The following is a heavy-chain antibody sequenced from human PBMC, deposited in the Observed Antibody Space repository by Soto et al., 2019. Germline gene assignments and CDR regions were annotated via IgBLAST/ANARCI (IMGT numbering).Heavy chain of an antibody. V-gene: IGHV3-74*01. CDR3: TRVGGSVSGMDV. Sequence: EVQLVESGGGLVQPGGSLRLSCAASGFTFSIYWMHWVRQAPGKGPVWVSRIDNAGSSARYADSVKGRFTISRDNDKNRVYLQMNSLRAEDTAVYYCTRVGGSVSGMDVWGQGTTVTVSS. CDR1: GFTFSIYW. CDR2: IDNAGSSA. D-gene: IGHD1-26*01. J-gene: IGHJ6*02.